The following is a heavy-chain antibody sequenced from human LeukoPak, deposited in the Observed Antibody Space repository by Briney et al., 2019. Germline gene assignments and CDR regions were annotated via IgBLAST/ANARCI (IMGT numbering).Heavy chain of an antibody. D-gene: IGHD6-19*01. CDR2: LYSDGST. CDR1: GFTVSSNY. J-gene: IGHJ4*02. CDR3: ARDLSGGWRSDY. V-gene: IGHV3-66*01. Sequence: GGSLSLSCAASGFTVSSNYMSWVRQAPAKGLEWVSLLYSDGSTYYADSVKGRFTISRDDSKTTGYLQMDTVRTEDTAVYYCARDLSGGWRSDYWGRGTLVTVSS.